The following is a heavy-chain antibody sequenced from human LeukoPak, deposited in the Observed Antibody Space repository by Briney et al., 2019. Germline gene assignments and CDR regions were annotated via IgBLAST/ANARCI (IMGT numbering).Heavy chain of an antibody. CDR2: INWNGGST. Sequence: GGSLRLSCAASGFTFDDYGMSWGGQAPGKGLEWVSAINWNGGSTDYADSVKGRFTISRDNAKNSLYLQMNSLRAEDTALYYCARAGYSSSWYNWFDPWGQGTLVTVSS. D-gene: IGHD6-13*01. CDR3: ARAGYSSSWYNWFDP. CDR1: GFTFDDYG. V-gene: IGHV3-20*04. J-gene: IGHJ5*02.